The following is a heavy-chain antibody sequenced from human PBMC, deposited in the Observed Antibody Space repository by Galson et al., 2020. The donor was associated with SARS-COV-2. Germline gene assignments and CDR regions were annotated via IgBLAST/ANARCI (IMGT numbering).Heavy chain of an antibody. J-gene: IGHJ5*02. CDR2: MYYSGNT. Sequence: SETLSLTCIVSGGSISSNSYYWGWIRQPPGKGLEWIGSMYYSGNTYYNPSLKSRVTISVDTSKKQFSLKLSSVTAADTAMYYCAISDCSPDCSLPWGQGTLVTVSS. D-gene: IGHD2-21*02. CDR3: AISDCSPDCSLP. CDR1: GGSISSNSYY. V-gene: IGHV4-39*07.